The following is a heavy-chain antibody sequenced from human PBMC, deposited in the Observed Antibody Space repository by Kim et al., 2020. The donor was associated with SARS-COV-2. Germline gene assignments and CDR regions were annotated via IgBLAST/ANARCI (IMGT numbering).Heavy chain of an antibody. V-gene: IGHV4-59*01. CDR3: AXXAHXXXPPXXXY. D-gene: IGHD2-21*01. J-gene: IGHJ6*01. CDR1: GGSISSYY. CDR2: XXYSGXT. Sequence: SETLSLTCTVSGGSISSYYWSWIRQPPGKGLXXIGXXXYSGXTNYNPSLKSRVTXXVDXXXNQXXXKLXXVTXXXTAXXXCAXXAHXXXPPXXXY.